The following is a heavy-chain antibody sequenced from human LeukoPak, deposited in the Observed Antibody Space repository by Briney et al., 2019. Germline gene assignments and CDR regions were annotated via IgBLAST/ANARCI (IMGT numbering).Heavy chain of an antibody. Sequence: GASVKVSCKASGYTFTNYPIHWVRQAPGQRLEWMGWSNAGNGNTKYSQGFQGRVTISRDTSASTAYMELSSLRFEDMAVYYCASGGYQSGLGVWGQGTTVTVSS. J-gene: IGHJ6*02. CDR3: ASGGYQSGLGV. D-gene: IGHD5-12*01. V-gene: IGHV1-3*02. CDR1: GYTFTNYP. CDR2: SNAGNGNT.